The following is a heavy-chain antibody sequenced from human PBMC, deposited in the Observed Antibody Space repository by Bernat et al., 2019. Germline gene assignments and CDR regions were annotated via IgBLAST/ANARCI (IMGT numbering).Heavy chain of an antibody. V-gene: IGHV3-23*04. CDR2: ISGRGDST. CDR3: ATVRIAEYSSSWQTSFHS. CDR1: GFTFSNYA. Sequence: EVQLVESGGGLVQPGGSLRLSCAASGFTFSNYAMSWVRQAPGKGLEWVSTISGRGDSTYYADSVKGRFTISRANSKNTLYLQLNSLRAEDTAAYYCATVRIAEYSSSWQTSFHSWGQCPLLTVSS. D-gene: IGHD6-13*01. J-gene: IGHJ4*02.